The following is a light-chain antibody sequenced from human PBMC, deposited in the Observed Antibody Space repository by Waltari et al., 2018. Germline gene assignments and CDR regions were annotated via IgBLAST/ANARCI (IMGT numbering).Light chain of an antibody. J-gene: IGLJ3*02. V-gene: IGLV2-11*01. CDR2: DVT. CDR1: SSDVGGYNY. CDR3: CSYGGSSWV. Sequence: QSALTQPRSVSGSPGQSVTISCTGTSSDVGGYNYVSWYQHLPGKAPKLIIYDVTKWPSVVPYRFSGSKSGNTASLTISVLLGEDEADYYGCSYGGSSWVVGGGTKLTVL.